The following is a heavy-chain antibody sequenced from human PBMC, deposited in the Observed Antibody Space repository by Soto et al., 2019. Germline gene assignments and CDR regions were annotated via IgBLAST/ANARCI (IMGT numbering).Heavy chain of an antibody. CDR2: IYGDGSIT. D-gene: IGHD5-18*01. Sequence: PGGSLRLSCAASGFSFSNYWLHWVRQAPGQGLVWVSRIYGDGSITDYADSVKGRFTISRDNAKKTLYLQMNSLGPEDTAVYFCAREGLGFSYGYWGQGTLVTVSS. CDR3: AREGLGFSYGY. J-gene: IGHJ4*02. CDR1: GFSFSNYW. V-gene: IGHV3-74*01.